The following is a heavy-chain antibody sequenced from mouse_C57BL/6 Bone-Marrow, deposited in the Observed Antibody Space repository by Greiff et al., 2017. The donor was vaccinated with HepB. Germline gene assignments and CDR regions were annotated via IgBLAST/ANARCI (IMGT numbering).Heavy chain of an antibody. CDR1: GYTFTGYW. V-gene: IGHV1-9*01. CDR2: ILPGSGST. Sequence: QVQLQQSGAELLKPGASVKLSCKATGYTFTGYWIEWVKQRPGHGLEWIGEILPGSGSTNYNEKFKGKATFTADTSSNTAYMRLSSLTTEDSAIYYCATHTYYSNFWYFDVWGTGTTVTVSS. CDR3: ATHTYYSNFWYFDV. J-gene: IGHJ1*03. D-gene: IGHD2-5*01.